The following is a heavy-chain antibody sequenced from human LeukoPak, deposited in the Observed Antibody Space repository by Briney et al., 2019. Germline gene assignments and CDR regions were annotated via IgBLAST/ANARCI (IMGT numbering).Heavy chain of an antibody. J-gene: IGHJ6*02. Sequence: GGSLRLSCAASGFSFSDYDMNWVRLAPGKGLEWVAWISTTSATIYYADSVKGRFAISRDNSKSTLYLQMNSLRAEDTAVYYCAKHSCYDFYCGMDVWGQGTTVTVSS. D-gene: IGHD3-3*01. CDR1: GFSFSDYD. V-gene: IGHV3-23*01. CDR3: AKHSCYDFYCGMDV. CDR2: ISTTSATI.